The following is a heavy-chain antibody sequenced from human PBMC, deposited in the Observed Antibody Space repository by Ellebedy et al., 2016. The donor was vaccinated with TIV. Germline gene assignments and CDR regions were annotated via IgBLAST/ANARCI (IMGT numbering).Heavy chain of an antibody. J-gene: IGHJ4*02. D-gene: IGHD5/OR15-5a*01. CDR2: INPDSGGT. CDR3: ARIVYGSSGFDY. Sequence: AASVKVSCKASGYTFTGNYIHWMRQAPGQGLEWMGWINPDSGGTTSAQRFQGRVTVTRDTSISTAFMELSRLTSDDTALYYCARIVYGSSGFDYWGQGTLVTVSS. V-gene: IGHV1-2*02. CDR1: GYTFTGNY.